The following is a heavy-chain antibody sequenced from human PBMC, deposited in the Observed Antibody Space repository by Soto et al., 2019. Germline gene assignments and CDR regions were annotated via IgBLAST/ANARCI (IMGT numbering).Heavy chain of an antibody. CDR2: INPRGST. CDR1: GGSFSGNY. Sequence: SETLSLTCAVYGGSFSGNYWSWIRQPPGKGLEWIGEINPRGSTNYNPSLKSRVTLSVDTSKNQFSLKLSSVTAADTAVYYCAREGYSSSWYWWFDPWGQGTLVTVSS. V-gene: IGHV4-34*01. J-gene: IGHJ5*02. D-gene: IGHD6-13*01. CDR3: AREGYSSSWYWWFDP.